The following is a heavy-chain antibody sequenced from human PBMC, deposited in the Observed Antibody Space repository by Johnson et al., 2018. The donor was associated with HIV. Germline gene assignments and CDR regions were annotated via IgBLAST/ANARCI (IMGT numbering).Heavy chain of an antibody. CDR1: GFTFSSYG. V-gene: IGHV3-NL1*01. D-gene: IGHD3-22*01. J-gene: IGHJ3*02. Sequence: QMLLVESGGGVVQPGGSLRLSCAASGFTFSSYGMHWVRQAPGKGLEWVSVLYSGGSTYYADSVKGRFTISRDNANNTPYLQMNSLRAEETAVYYCSPYYDDSSGYSYAFDMWGKGTMVTVSA. CDR3: SPYYDDSSGYSYAFDM. CDR2: LYSGGST.